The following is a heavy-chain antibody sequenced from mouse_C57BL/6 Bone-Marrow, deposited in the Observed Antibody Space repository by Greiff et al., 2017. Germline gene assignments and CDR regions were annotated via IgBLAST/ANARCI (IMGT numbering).Heavy chain of an antibody. Sequence: VQLHQSGPELVKPGASVKISCKASGYAFSSSWMNWVKQRPGKGLEWIGRIYPGAGDTTYHGKFKGQATLTAAKSSSTAYMQLSSLPAEDSAVYVSAKLGPWFADWGQGTRVTVSA. J-gene: IGHJ3*01. V-gene: IGHV1-82*01. D-gene: IGHD4-1*01. CDR3: AKLGPWFAD. CDR2: IYPGAGDT. CDR1: GYAFSSSW.